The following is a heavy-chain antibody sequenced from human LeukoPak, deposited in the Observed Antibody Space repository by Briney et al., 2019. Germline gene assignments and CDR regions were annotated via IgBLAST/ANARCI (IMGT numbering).Heavy chain of an antibody. CDR3: ARAYKIRDIVAVPAAISWFDP. Sequence: PSETLSLTCTVSGDSISNYYWNWIRQPAGKGLEWIGRFSSSGSTNYNPSLKSRVTISVDKSKNQVSLKLHSVTAADTAVYYCARAYKIRDIVAVPAAISWFDPWGQGTLVTVSS. D-gene: IGHD2-2*01. V-gene: IGHV4-4*07. CDR2: FSSSGST. CDR1: GDSISNYY. J-gene: IGHJ5*02.